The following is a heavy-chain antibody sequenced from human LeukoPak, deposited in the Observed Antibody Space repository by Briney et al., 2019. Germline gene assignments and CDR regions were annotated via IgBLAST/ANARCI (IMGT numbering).Heavy chain of an antibody. CDR2: INHSGST. CDR3: ARGRDGYNGGLDDAFDI. J-gene: IGHJ3*02. V-gene: IGHV4-34*01. CDR1: GGSFSGYY. D-gene: IGHD5-24*01. Sequence: PSETLSLTCAVYGGSFSGYYWSWIRQPPGEGLEWIGEINHSGSTNYNPSLKSRVTISVDTSKNQFSLKLSSVTAADTAVYYCARGRDGYNGGLDDAFDIWGQGTMVTVSS.